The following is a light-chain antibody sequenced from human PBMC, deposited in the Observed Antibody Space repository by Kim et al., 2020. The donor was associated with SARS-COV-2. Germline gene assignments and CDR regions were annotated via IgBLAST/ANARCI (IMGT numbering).Light chain of an antibody. V-gene: IGLV5-37*01. CDR2: YYSDSNK. CDR1: SDINVYHCN. CDR3: MIWPTSDSGV. J-gene: IGLJ3*02. Sequence: CTLPSDINVYHCNLYWYQQKPGSPPRYLLYYYSDSNKGQGSGVPSRFSGSKDASANTGILLISGLQSEDEADYYCMIWPTSDSGVFGGGTQLTVL.